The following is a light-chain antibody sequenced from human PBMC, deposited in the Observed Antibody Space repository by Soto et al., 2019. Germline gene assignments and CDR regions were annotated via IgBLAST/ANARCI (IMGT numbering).Light chain of an antibody. Sequence: QPVLTQSPSASASLGASVKLTCTLSSGHSSYAIAWHQQQPEKGPRYLMNLNIDGSHSKGDGIPDRFSGSSSGAERYLTIYSLQAEDEADYYCQTWVTGIVVFGGGTKVTVL. V-gene: IGLV4-69*01. CDR2: LNIDGSH. CDR1: SGHSSYA. CDR3: QTWVTGIVV. J-gene: IGLJ2*01.